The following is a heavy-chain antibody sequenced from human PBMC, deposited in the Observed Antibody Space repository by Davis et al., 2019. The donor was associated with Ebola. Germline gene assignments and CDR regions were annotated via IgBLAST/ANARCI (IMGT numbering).Heavy chain of an antibody. D-gene: IGHD5-12*01. CDR2: TYYSSKWFN. CDR1: GDSVSRNIG. J-gene: IGHJ6*04. CDR3: ARGWLRSGLDV. Sequence: PSETLSLTCAISGDSVSRNIGWNWIRQSPSRGLEWLGRTYYSSKWFNDYAVSVKSRITISPDTSKNQVSLQMNSVTPEDTAVYYCARGWLRSGLDVWGKGAAVIVSS. V-gene: IGHV6-1*01.